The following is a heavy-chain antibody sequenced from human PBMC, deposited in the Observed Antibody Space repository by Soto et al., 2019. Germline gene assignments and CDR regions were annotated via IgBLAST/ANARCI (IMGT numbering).Heavy chain of an antibody. CDR3: ARNGDLGPFDY. J-gene: IGHJ4*02. V-gene: IGHV3-13*01. D-gene: IGHD7-27*01. Sequence: GGSLRLSCAASGFTFSSYDMHWVRQATGKGLEWVSAIGTAGDTYYPGSVKGRFTISRENAKNSLYLQMNSLRAEDTAVYYCARNGDLGPFDYWGQGTLVTVSS. CDR2: IGTAGDT. CDR1: GFTFSSYD.